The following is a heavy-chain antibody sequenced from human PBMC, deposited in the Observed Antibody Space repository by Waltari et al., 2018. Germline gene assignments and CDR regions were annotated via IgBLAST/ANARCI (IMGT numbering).Heavy chain of an antibody. V-gene: IGHV3-33*01. Sequence: QVQLVESGGGVVQPGRSLRLSCAASGFTFSSYGMHWFRQAPGKGLEWVAVIWYDGSNKYYADSVKGRFTISRDNSKNTLYLQMNSLRAEDTAVYYCARGQWELLSLVPRLGYFDYWGQGTLVTVSS. CDR1: GFTFSSYG. J-gene: IGHJ4*02. CDR2: IWYDGSNK. CDR3: ARGQWELLSLVPRLGYFDY. D-gene: IGHD1-26*01.